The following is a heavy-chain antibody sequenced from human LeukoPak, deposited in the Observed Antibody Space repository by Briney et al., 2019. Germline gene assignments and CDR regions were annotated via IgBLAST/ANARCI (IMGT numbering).Heavy chain of an antibody. V-gene: IGHV4-59*01. Sequence: SETLSLTCTVSGGSISPYYWSWIRQPPGKGLEWIGYIYYSGITNYNPSLKSRVTISVDTSKSQFSLKLSSVTAADTALYYCARAGRWEGRPHAFDIWGQGTMVTVSS. CDR2: IYYSGIT. CDR1: GGSISPYY. D-gene: IGHD1-26*01. CDR3: ARAGRWEGRPHAFDI. J-gene: IGHJ3*02.